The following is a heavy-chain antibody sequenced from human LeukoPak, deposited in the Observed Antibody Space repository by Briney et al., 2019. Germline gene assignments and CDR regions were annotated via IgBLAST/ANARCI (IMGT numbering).Heavy chain of an antibody. J-gene: IGHJ4*02. D-gene: IGHD3-22*01. CDR1: GFTFSSYA. CDR3: ARDLELYYYDSSGYQGPFDY. Sequence: GRSLRLCCAASGFTFSSYAMHWVRQAPGKGLEWVAVISYDGSNKYYADSVKGRFTISRDNSKNTLYLQMNSLRAEDTAVYYCARDLELYYYDSSGYQGPFDYWGQGTLVTVSS. V-gene: IGHV3-30*04. CDR2: ISYDGSNK.